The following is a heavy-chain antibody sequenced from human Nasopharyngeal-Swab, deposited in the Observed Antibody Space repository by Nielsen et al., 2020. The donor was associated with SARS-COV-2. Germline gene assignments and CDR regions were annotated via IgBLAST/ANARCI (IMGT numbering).Heavy chain of an antibody. CDR1: GGSFSVFF. CDR3: ARARRVGDAFVGLHV. CDR2: INHHERT. V-gene: IGHV4-34*01. D-gene: IGHD3-16*01. J-gene: IGHJ6*02. Sequence: SETLSLTCAVYGGSFSVFFCNWIRPPPGMCLEWIGAINHHERTNYNPSLKIRITLSVATSNKPVSLTMRSVTAADTAVSYCARARRVGDAFVGLHVWGQGTTVTVSS.